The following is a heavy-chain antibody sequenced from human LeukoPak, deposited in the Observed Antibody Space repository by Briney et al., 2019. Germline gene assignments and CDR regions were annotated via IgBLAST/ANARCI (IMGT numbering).Heavy chain of an antibody. V-gene: IGHV4-39*07. D-gene: IGHD3-9*01. J-gene: IGHJ6*03. CDR1: GGSISRNTYF. Sequence: SETLSLTCIVSGGSISRNTYFWGWIRQPPGKGLEWIGSIYYSGSTSYNPSLKSRVTISLDTSNNQFSLKLSSVTAADTAVYYCARELTDFDWLWHLSSDEDYYYYYMDVWGKGTTVTISS. CDR2: IYYSGST. CDR3: ARELTDFDWLWHLSSDEDYYYYYMDV.